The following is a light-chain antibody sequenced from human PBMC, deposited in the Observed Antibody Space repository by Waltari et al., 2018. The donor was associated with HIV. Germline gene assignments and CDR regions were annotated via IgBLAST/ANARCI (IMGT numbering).Light chain of an antibody. CDR2: HTN. J-gene: IGLJ2*01. Sequence: QSVLTQPPSASGTPGPRVTISCSGSSSNIVPNYVSWYKQFPGTAPELVVYHTNQRPLGVPDRFSGSKSGTSASLAISGLRSEDEADYYCAAWDDSLSAWLFGGGTRLNVL. CDR1: SSNIVPNY. V-gene: IGLV1-47*01. CDR3: AAWDDSLSAWL.